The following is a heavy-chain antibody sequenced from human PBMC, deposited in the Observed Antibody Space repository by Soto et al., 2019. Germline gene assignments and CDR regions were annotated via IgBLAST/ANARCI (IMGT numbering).Heavy chain of an antibody. CDR3: FAAPSSSLPKDYYYYGMDV. Sequence: PGESLKISCKGSGYSFTSYWIGWVRQMPGKGLEWMGIIYPGDSDTRYSPSFQGQVTISADKSISTAYLQWSSLKASDTAMYYCFAAPSSSLPKDYYYYGMDVWGQGNTVTVSS. V-gene: IGHV5-51*01. CDR1: GYSFTSYW. J-gene: IGHJ6*02. D-gene: IGHD6-13*01. CDR2: IYPGDSDT.